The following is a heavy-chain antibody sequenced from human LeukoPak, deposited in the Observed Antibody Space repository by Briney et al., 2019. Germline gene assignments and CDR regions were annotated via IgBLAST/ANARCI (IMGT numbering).Heavy chain of an antibody. CDR2: IYYSGST. Sequence: SETLSLTCTVSGGSISSYYWSWIRQPPGKGLEWIGCIYYSGSTNYNPSLKSRVTISVDTSKNQFSLKLSSVTAADTAVYYCAREHLQKSWFDPWGQGTLVTVSS. J-gene: IGHJ5*02. CDR1: GGSISSYY. V-gene: IGHV4-59*01. CDR3: AREHLQKSWFDP.